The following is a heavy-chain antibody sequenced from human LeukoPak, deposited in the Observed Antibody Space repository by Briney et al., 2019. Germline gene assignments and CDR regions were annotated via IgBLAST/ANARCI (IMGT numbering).Heavy chain of an antibody. Sequence: ASVKVSCKASGYTFTSYYMHWVRQAPGQGLEWMGIINPSGGSPSYAQKFQGRVTMTRDTSTSTVYMELSSLRSEDTAVYYCASVVGSGYYYGSGRFDYWGQGTLVTVSS. CDR1: GYTFTSYY. D-gene: IGHD3-10*01. V-gene: IGHV1-46*01. J-gene: IGHJ4*02. CDR2: INPSGGSP. CDR3: ASVVGSGYYYGSGRFDY.